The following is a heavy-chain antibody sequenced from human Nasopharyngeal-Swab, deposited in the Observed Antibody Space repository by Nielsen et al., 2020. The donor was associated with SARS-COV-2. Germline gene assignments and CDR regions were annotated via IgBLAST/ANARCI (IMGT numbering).Heavy chain of an antibody. V-gene: IGHV3-30*04. D-gene: IGHD1-7*01. CDR2: ISYDGSNK. CDR1: GFTFSSYA. J-gene: IGHJ4*02. Sequence: GESLKISCAASGFTFSSYAMHWVRQAPGKGLEWVAVISYDGSNKYYADSVKGRFTISRDNAKNSLYLQMNSLRAEDTAVYYCARKGNYLGFDYWGQGTLVTVSS. CDR3: ARKGNYLGFDY.